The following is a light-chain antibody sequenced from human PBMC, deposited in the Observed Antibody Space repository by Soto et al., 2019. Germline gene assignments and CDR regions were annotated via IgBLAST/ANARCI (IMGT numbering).Light chain of an antibody. CDR3: QQYNNWPPGYT. J-gene: IGKJ2*01. CDR2: GAS. Sequence: EIVMTQSPATLSVSPGERVTLSCRASQSVGSSLAWHQQKPGQAPRLLIYGASTRAAGVPARFSGSGSGTYFTLTISSLQSEDFALYSCQQYNNWPPGYTFGQGTKLEIK. V-gene: IGKV3-15*01. CDR1: QSVGSS.